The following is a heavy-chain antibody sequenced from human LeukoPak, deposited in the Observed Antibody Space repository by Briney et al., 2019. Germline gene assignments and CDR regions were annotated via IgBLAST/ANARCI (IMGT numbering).Heavy chain of an antibody. CDR1: GFTFSTYW. J-gene: IGHJ4*02. Sequence: PGGSLRLSCVASGFTFSTYWMSWVRQAPGTGLEWVASIKQDGSEKSYVDSVKGRFTISRDNAKNSLYLQMNILRAEDTAVYYCARGGYQLLWYWGQGTLVTVSS. CDR3: ARGGYQLLWY. D-gene: IGHD2-2*01. V-gene: IGHV3-7*04. CDR2: IKQDGSEK.